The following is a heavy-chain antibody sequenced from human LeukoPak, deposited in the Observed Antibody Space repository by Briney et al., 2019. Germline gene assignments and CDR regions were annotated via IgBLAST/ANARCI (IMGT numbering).Heavy chain of an antibody. J-gene: IGHJ4*02. CDR2: IYHSGST. D-gene: IGHD2-15*01. V-gene: IGHV4-30-2*01. CDR1: GGSISSGGYS. Sequence: PSETLSLTCAVSGGSISSGGYSWSWIRQPPGKGLEWIGYIYHSGSTYYNPSLKSRVTISVDRSKNQFSLKLSSVTAADTAVYYCARSRSHKDPRIDYWGQGTLVTVSS. CDR3: ARSRSHKDPRIDY.